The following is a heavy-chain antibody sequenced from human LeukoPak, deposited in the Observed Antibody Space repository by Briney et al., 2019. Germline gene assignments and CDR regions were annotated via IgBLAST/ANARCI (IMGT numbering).Heavy chain of an antibody. CDR3: ARVWFEYNWFNP. CDR2: ISNGGRT. Sequence: GGSLRLSCAASGFTFSNYAMSWVRQAPGKGLEWVSSISNGGRTYYADSVKGRFTISRDNSKNTVFLQVNSLRADDTAVYYCARVWFEYNWFNPWGQGTLVTVSS. D-gene: IGHD3-10*01. CDR1: GFTFSNYA. J-gene: IGHJ5*02. V-gene: IGHV3-23*01.